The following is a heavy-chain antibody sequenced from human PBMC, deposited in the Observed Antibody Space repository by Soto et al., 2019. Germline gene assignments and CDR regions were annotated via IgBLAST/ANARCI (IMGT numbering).Heavy chain of an antibody. D-gene: IGHD2-2*01. J-gene: IGHJ5*02. CDR1: GFTFSSYA. CDR3: AKTPPLEYCSSTTANHWSPP. V-gene: IGHV3-23*01. Sequence: GGSLRLSCAASGFTFSSYAMSWVRQAPGKGLEWVSAISGSGGSTYYADSVKGRFTISRDNSKNTLYLQMNSLRAEDTAVYYWAKTPPLEYCSSTTANHWSPPGGQEPLVT. CDR2: ISGSGGST.